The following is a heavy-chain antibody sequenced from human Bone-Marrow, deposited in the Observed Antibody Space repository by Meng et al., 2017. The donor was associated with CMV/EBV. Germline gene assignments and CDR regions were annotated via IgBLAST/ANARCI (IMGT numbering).Heavy chain of an antibody. CDR2: ISYDGSNK. CDR3: ARGYINIVI. CDR1: GFTFSSYA. Sequence: GESLKISCAASGFTFSSYAMHWVRQAPGKGLEWVAVISYDGSNKYYADSVKGRFTISRDNSKNTLYLQMNSLRAEDTAVYYCARGYINIVIWGQGTLVTVSS. V-gene: IGHV3-30*04. J-gene: IGHJ4*02. D-gene: IGHD3-3*02.